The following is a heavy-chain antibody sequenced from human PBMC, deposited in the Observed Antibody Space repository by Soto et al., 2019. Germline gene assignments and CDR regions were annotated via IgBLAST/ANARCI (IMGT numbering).Heavy chain of an antibody. CDR3: ARDRSWYYYYYGMDV. CDR2: ITSDTNTI. CDR1: GFPFSIYS. J-gene: IGHJ6*02. Sequence: GGSLRLSCAASGFPFSIYSMNWVRQAPGKGLEWSSYITSDTNTIKYADSVKGRFTISRDNSKNMLYVQMNSLRAEDTAVYYCARDRSWYYYYYGMDVWGQGTTVTVSS. V-gene: IGHV3-48*01.